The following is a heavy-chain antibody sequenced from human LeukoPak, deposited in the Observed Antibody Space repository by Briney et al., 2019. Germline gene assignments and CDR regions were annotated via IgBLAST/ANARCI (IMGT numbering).Heavy chain of an antibody. V-gene: IGHV1-18*01. CDR1: GYTFTSYG. D-gene: IGHD2-21*02. CDR3: ARDFGSGIVVVTATPGAFDI. CDR2: ISAYNGNT. Sequence: ASVKVSCTASGYTFTSYGISWVRQAPGQGLEWMGWISAYNGNTNYAQKLQGRVTMTTDTSTSTAYMELRSLRSDDTAVYYCARDFGSGIVVVTATPGAFDIWGQGTMVTVSS. J-gene: IGHJ3*02.